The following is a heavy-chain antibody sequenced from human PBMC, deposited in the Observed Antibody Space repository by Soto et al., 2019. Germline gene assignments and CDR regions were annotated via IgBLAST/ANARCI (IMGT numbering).Heavy chain of an antibody. CDR3: ARVDSYGSGAD. CDR2: IIPIFGTA. J-gene: IGHJ4*02. V-gene: IGHV1-69*13. D-gene: IGHD3-10*01. Sequence: ASVKVSCKASGGTFSSYAISWVRQAPGQGLEWMGGIIPIFGTANYAQKFQGRVTITAGESTSTAYMELSSLRSEDTAVYYCARVDSYGSGADWGQGTLVTVSS. CDR1: GGTFSSYA.